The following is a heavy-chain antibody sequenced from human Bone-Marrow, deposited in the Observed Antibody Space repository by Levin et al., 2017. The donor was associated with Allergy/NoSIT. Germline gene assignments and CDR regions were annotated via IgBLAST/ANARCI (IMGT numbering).Heavy chain of an antibody. CDR2: ISTTGSTI. Sequence: GESLKISCAGSGFTFSSYSLNWVRQAPGKGLEWISYISTTGSTIYYADSVKGRFTISRDNAKNSLYLQMNSLRDADTAIYYCARDIGYHYDKFDSWGQGTLVTVSS. CDR3: ARDIGYHYDKFDS. D-gene: IGHD3-22*01. V-gene: IGHV3-48*02. CDR1: GFTFSSYS. J-gene: IGHJ5*01.